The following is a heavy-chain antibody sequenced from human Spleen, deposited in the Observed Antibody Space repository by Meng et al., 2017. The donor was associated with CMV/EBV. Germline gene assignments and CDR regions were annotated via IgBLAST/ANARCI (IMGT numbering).Heavy chain of an antibody. CDR2: MSYSGST. CDR3: ARQGGGRGGWPRFFDY. Sequence: SETLSLTCTVSGGSVSSGSYYWSWIRQPPGKGLEWIGSMSYSGSTFYMPSLKSRVTISVDTSKNQFSLKLKSVTAADTAVYYCARQGGGRGGWPRFFDYWGQGALVTVSS. CDR1: GGSVSSGSYY. J-gene: IGHJ4*02. D-gene: IGHD6-19*01. V-gene: IGHV4-39*01.